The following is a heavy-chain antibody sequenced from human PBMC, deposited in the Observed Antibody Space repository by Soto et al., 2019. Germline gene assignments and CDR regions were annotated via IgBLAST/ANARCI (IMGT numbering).Heavy chain of an antibody. CDR1: GDSISAYY. V-gene: IGHV4-59*01. CDR3: ARGRFDFIWGTPAPYLDY. Sequence: TLSLTCTVSGDSISAYYWTWIRQPPGKGLEWIGYIYNSATTKYNPSLKSRVTISVDTSKNQFSLKLSSVTTADTAVYYCARGRFDFIWGTPAPYLDYWGQGALVTVSS. CDR2: IYNSATT. D-gene: IGHD3-16*01. J-gene: IGHJ4*02.